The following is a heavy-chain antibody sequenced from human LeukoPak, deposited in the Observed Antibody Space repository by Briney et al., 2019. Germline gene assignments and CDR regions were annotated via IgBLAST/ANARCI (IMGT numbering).Heavy chain of an antibody. J-gene: IGHJ4*02. V-gene: IGHV4-31*03. D-gene: IGHD6-19*01. CDR2: IYYSGST. CDR3: ARVRYSSGWYEDY. CDR1: GGSISSGGYY. Sequence: PSQTLSLTCTVSGGSISSGGYYWSWIRQHPGKGLEWIGYIYYSGSTYYNPSLKNRVTISVDTSKNQFSLKLSSVTAADTAVYYCARVRYSSGWYEDYWGQGTLVTVSS.